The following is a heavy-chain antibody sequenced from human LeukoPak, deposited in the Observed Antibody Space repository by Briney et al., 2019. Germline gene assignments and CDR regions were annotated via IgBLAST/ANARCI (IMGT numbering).Heavy chain of an antibody. CDR2: ISSSGSTI. D-gene: IGHD4-11*01. Sequence: PGGSLRLSCAASGFTFSDYYMSWIRQAPGKGLEWVSYISSSGSTIYYADSVKGRFTISRDNAKNSLYLQMNSLRAEDTAVYYCAGGYSNTKNAFDIWGQGTMVTVSS. CDR1: GFTFSDYY. CDR3: AGGYSNTKNAFDI. V-gene: IGHV3-11*01. J-gene: IGHJ3*02.